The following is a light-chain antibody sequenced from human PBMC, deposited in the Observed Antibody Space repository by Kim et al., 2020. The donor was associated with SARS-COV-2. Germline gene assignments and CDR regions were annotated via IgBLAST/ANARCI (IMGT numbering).Light chain of an antibody. CDR2: GAS. V-gene: IGKV3-15*01. Sequence: SAPPGERATLSCRASQSVSVSLAWYQQKPGRAPRLLISGASTRADGVPARFSGSGSGTEFTLSISGLQSEDFAIYYCQQYNNWPYTVGQGTKLEI. CDR3: QQYNNWPYT. CDR1: QSVSVS. J-gene: IGKJ2*01.